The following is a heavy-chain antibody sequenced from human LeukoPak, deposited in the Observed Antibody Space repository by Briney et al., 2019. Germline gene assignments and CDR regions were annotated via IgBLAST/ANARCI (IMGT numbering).Heavy chain of an antibody. Sequence: PSETLSLTCTVSGGSISSSSYYWGWIRQPPGKGLEWIGSIHYSGSTYYNPSLKSRVTISVDTSKNQFSLKLSSVTAADTAVYYCARQGTTDYWGQGTLVTVSS. CDR1: GGSISSSSYY. CDR2: IHYSGST. CDR3: ARQGTTDY. D-gene: IGHD1-1*01. V-gene: IGHV4-39*01. J-gene: IGHJ4*02.